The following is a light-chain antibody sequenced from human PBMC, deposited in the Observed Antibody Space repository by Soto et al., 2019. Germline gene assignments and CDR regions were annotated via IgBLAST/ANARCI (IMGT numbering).Light chain of an antibody. J-gene: IGKJ5*01. V-gene: IGKV4-1*01. Sequence: EIVMTQSPATLSVSPGERATINCKSSQSVLYSSNNKNYLAWYQQKPGQPPKLLIYWASTRESGVPDRFSGSGSGTDFTLTISRLEPEDFAVYYCQQYGSSPITFGQGTRLEI. CDR1: QSVLYSSNNKNY. CDR3: QQYGSSPIT. CDR2: WAS.